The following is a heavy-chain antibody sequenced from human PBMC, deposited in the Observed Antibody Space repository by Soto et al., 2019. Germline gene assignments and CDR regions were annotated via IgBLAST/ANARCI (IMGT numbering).Heavy chain of an antibody. Sequence: SVKVSCKASGGTFSSYAIIWVRQAPGQGLEWMGGVIPIFGTANYAQKFQGRVTITADESTSTAYMELSSLRSEDTAVYYCARSYYYDSSGYPADIWGQGTMVTVSS. CDR2: VIPIFGTA. J-gene: IGHJ3*02. CDR1: GGTFSSYA. D-gene: IGHD3-22*01. CDR3: ARSYYYDSSGYPADI. V-gene: IGHV1-69*13.